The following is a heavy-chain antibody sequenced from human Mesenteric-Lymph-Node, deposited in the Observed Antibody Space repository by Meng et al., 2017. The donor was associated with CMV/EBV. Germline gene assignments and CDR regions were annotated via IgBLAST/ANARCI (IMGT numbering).Heavy chain of an antibody. CDR2: INPNSGGT. V-gene: IGHV1-2*02. CDR3: ARVGYCSSTSCYTWFDP. D-gene: IGHD2-2*02. CDR1: GYTFTGYY. J-gene: IGHJ5*02. Sequence: ASVKVSCKASGYTFTGYYMHWVRQAPGQGLEWMGWINPNSGGTNYAQKFQGRVTMTRDTSISTAYMELSRLRSDDTAVYYCARVGYCSSTSCYTWFDPWGQGTPVTVSS.